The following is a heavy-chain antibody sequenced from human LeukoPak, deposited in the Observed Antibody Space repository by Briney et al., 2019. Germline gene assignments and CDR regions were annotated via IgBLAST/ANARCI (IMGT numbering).Heavy chain of an antibody. J-gene: IGHJ4*02. D-gene: IGHD6-13*01. Sequence: KPSETLSLTCTVPGGSISTYYWTWIRQPAGKGLEWVGRFFTSGSTNYNPSLKSRVTMSLDTSKNQLSLKLSSVTAADTAVYYCAREGYSSSSYPFDYWGQGTLVTVSS. CDR3: AREGYSSSSYPFDY. V-gene: IGHV4-4*07. CDR1: GGSISTYY. CDR2: FFTSGST.